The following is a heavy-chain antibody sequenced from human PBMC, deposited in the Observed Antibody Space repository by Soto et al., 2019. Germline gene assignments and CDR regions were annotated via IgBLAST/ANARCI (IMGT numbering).Heavy chain of an antibody. Sequence: QVQLVESGGGLVKPGGSLRLSRAASGFTFSDYYMSWIRQAPGKGLEWVSYISSSSSYTNYADSVKGRFTISRDNAKNSLYLQMNSLRAEDTAVYYCARTIAAAGGRRYFDLWGRGTLVTVSS. CDR1: GFTFSDYY. V-gene: IGHV3-11*05. D-gene: IGHD6-13*01. J-gene: IGHJ2*01. CDR2: ISSSSSYT. CDR3: ARTIAAAGGRRYFDL.